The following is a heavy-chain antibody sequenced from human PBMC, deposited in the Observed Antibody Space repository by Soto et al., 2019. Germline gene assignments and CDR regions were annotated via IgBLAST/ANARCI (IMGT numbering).Heavy chain of an antibody. Sequence: ASVKVSCKASGGTFSSYAISWVRQAPGQGLEWMGGIIPIFGTANYAQKFQGRVTITADKYTSTAYMELSSLRSEDTAVYYCARGAADGLDYWGQGNLVTVSS. CDR1: GGTFSSYA. CDR2: IIPIFGTA. D-gene: IGHD6-13*01. J-gene: IGHJ4*02. CDR3: ARGAADGLDY. V-gene: IGHV1-69*06.